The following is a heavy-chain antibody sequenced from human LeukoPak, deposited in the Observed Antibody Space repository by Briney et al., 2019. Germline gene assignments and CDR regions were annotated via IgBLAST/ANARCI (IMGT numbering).Heavy chain of an antibody. V-gene: IGHV1-18*01. CDR1: GYTFTSYG. Sequence: ASVKVSCKASGYTFTSYGISWVRQAPGQGLEWMGWISAYNGNTNYAQKFQGRVTMTTDTSMSTAYMELRSLRSDDTDVYYCATAIYDILTGYYWWGQGTLVTVSS. J-gene: IGHJ4*02. CDR3: ATAIYDILTGYYW. CDR2: ISAYNGNT. D-gene: IGHD3-9*01.